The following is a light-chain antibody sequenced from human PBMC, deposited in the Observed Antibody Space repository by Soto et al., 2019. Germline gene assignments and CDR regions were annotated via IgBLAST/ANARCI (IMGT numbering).Light chain of an antibody. J-gene: IGKJ2*01. CDR2: LAS. Sequence: DIVMTQSPDSLAVSLGERVTINCKSSESVLYSSNNKNYLSWYQQKPGQPPKLLIYLASTRGSGVPDRFSGSRSGTDFTLTLSSLPAEDLAVYDCQQYYSTPYTFGQGTKLESK. V-gene: IGKV4-1*01. CDR1: ESVLYSSNNKNY. CDR3: QQYYSTPYT.